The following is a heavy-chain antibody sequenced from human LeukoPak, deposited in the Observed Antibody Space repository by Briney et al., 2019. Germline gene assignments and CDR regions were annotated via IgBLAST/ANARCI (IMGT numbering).Heavy chain of an antibody. J-gene: IGHJ4*02. CDR3: AREPDNYYDSSGYRDY. D-gene: IGHD3-22*01. CDR1: GGSISSGGYY. V-gene: IGHV4-31*03. Sequence: KPSETLSLTCTVSGGSISSGGYYWNWIRQHPGKGLEWIGYIYYSGSTYYNPSLKSRVTISVDTSKNQFSLKLSSVTAAGTAVYYCAREPDNYYDSSGYRDYWGQGTLVTVSS. CDR2: IYYSGST.